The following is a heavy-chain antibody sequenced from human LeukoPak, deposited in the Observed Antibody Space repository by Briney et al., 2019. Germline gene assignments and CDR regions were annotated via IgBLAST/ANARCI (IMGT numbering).Heavy chain of an antibody. J-gene: IGHJ4*02. Sequence: ASVKVSCKASGYTFTGYYMHWVRQAPGQGLEWMGWINPNSGGTKYAQKFQGRVTMTRDTSINTAYMELSSLKSDDTAVYYCARGEVSSWFDYWGQGTLVTVSS. D-gene: IGHD6-13*01. CDR1: GYTFTGYY. CDR2: INPNSGGT. CDR3: ARGEVSSWFDY. V-gene: IGHV1-2*02.